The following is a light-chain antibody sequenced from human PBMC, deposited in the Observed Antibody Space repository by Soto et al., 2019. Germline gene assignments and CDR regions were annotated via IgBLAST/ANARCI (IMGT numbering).Light chain of an antibody. CDR2: KAS. CDR3: QHYDSYPYT. CDR1: QDVSQW. J-gene: IGKJ2*01. V-gene: IGKV1-5*03. Sequence: DIHMTQSPSTLSASVGDTVTITCRASQDVSQWLAWYQERPGKPPNLLIYKASSLERGVPSRFRGRGSETEFTLTIRDLQPDDFSTYYCQHYDSYPYTFGQGTRREIK.